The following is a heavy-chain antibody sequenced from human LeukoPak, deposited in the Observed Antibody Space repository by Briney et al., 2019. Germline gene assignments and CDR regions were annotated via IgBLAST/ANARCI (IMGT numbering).Heavy chain of an antibody. D-gene: IGHD2-2*01. CDR2: IYYSGST. CDR1: GGSISSSSYY. Sequence: PSETLSLTCTVSGGSISSSSYYWGWIRQPPGKGLEWIGSIYYSGSTYYNPSLKSRVTISVDTSKNQFSLKLSSVTAADTAVYYCARDKDCSSTSCYPDFFDYWGQGTLVTVSS. CDR3: ARDKDCSSTSCYPDFFDY. J-gene: IGHJ4*02. V-gene: IGHV4-39*07.